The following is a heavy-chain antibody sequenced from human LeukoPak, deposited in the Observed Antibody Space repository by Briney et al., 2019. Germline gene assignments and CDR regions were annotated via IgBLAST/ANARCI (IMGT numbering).Heavy chain of an antibody. Sequence: GGSLRLSCAASGFSFSSYAMHWGRQAPAKGLEGVAFTRHDGSKKYYADPGQDRFIISRDNSKNTLYLQMNALRTEDTAVYFCAKGTGSGSFLVDYWGQGTLVTVSS. D-gene: IGHD3-10*01. CDR1: GFSFSSYA. V-gene: IGHV3-30*02. CDR2: TRHDGSKK. CDR3: AKGTGSGSFLVDY. J-gene: IGHJ4*02.